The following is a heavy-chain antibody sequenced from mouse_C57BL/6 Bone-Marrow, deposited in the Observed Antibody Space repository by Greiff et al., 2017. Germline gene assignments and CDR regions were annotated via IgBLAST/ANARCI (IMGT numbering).Heavy chain of an antibody. J-gene: IGHJ3*01. CDR2: INPNNGGT. CDR3: AKSYYDGSSYGVAVY. D-gene: IGHD1-1*01. CDR1: GYTFTDYY. Sequence: EVQLQQSGPELVKPGASVKISCKASGYTFTDYYMNWVKQSHGKSLEWIGDINPNNGGTSYNQKFKGKATLTVDKSSSTAYMELRSLTSEDSAVYYCAKSYYDGSSYGVAVYWGQGTLVTVSA. V-gene: IGHV1-26*01.